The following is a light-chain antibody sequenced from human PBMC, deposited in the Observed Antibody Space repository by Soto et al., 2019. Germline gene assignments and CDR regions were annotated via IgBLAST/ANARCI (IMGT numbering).Light chain of an antibody. CDR3: QQYYSTPLT. CDR1: QSVLYRSINKNY. V-gene: IGKV4-1*01. J-gene: IGKJ4*01. CDR2: WAS. Sequence: DIVMTQSPESLAVSLGERATINCRSSQSVLYRSINKNYLAWYQQKPGQPPKLLIYWASTREPGVPDRFSGSVSGTDFTLTISSLQAEDVAVYYCQQYYSTPLTFGGGTKVEIK.